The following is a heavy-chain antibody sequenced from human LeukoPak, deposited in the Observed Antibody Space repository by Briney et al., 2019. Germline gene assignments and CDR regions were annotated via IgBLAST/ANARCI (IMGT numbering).Heavy chain of an antibody. CDR3: ARDGSSSWYSLEYFQH. Sequence: VASVKVSCKASGYTFTSYGISWVRQAPGQGLEWMGWISAYNGNTNYAQELQGRVTMTTDTSTSTAYMELRSLRSDDTAVYYCARDGSSSWYSLEYFQHWGQGTLVTVSS. CDR2: ISAYNGNT. CDR1: GYTFTSYG. V-gene: IGHV1-18*01. J-gene: IGHJ1*01. D-gene: IGHD6-13*01.